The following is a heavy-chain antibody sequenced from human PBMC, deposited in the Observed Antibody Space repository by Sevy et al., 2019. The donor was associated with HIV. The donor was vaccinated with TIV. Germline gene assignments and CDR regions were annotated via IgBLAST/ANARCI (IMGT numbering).Heavy chain of an antibody. V-gene: IGHV1-2*02. J-gene: IGHJ6*02. Sequence: ASVKVSCKASGYTFTDTGYYVHWVRQAPGQGLEWMGWINPKSGATNYAQKFQGRVTMTRDTSVSTANMELSRLRSDDTAVYYCARVSYDFWTGPVDYDYGMDVWGQGTTVTVSS. CDR2: INPKSGAT. CDR1: GYTFTDTGYY. D-gene: IGHD3-3*01. CDR3: ARVSYDFWTGPVDYDYGMDV.